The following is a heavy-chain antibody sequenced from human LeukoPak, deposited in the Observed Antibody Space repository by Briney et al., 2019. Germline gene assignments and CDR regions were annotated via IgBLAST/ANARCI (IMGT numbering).Heavy chain of an antibody. Sequence: GGSLRLSCTASGFTFRKYWLHWVRQAPGKGLVWVSRINPDDGSTSYADSVKGRFTISRDSAKNSLYLQMNSLRGEDTAVCYCARIYLKAASASWGQGTLVTVSS. V-gene: IGHV3-74*01. D-gene: IGHD6-25*01. J-gene: IGHJ5*02. CDR3: ARIYLKAASAS. CDR1: GFTFRKYW. CDR2: INPDDGST.